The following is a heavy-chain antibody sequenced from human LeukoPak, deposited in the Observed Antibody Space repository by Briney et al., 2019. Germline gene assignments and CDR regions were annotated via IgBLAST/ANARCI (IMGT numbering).Heavy chain of an antibody. CDR3: ARHLTKGGRDY. CDR1: GGNISSYY. V-gene: IGHV4-59*08. Sequence: PSETLSLTCTASGGNISSYYWSWIRQPPGKGLEWIGYIYYSGSTKYNPSLKSRVAISVDTSKNQFSLKLSSVTAADTAVYYCARHLTKGGRDYWGQGTLVTVSS. J-gene: IGHJ4*02. CDR2: IYYSGST. D-gene: IGHD1/OR15-1a*01.